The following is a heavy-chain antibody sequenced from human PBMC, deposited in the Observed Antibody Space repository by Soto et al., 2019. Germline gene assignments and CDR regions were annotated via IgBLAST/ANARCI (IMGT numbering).Heavy chain of an antibody. CDR1: GYTFTSHD. CDR2: MSPNSGNT. CDR3: ARGPPNWGFDS. J-gene: IGHJ5*01. V-gene: IGHV1-8*01. Sequence: QVQLVQPGVEVKKPGASVKVSCKASGYTFTSHDINWVRQATGQGLEWMGWMSPNSGNTGYAQKFQGRVTMTRSTSISTAYMELSSLTSEDTAVDYCARGPPNWGFDSWGQGTLVIVSS. D-gene: IGHD7-27*01.